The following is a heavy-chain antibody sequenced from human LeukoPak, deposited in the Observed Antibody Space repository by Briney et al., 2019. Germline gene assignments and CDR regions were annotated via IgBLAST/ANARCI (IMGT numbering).Heavy chain of an antibody. J-gene: IGHJ5*02. CDR2: INHSGST. Sequence: PSETLSLTSAVYGGSFSGYYWSWIRQPPGKGLEWIGEINHSGSTNYNPSLKSRVTMSVDTSKNQFSLKLSSVTAADTAVYYCAGNYGGNASEPTPTLYNWFDPWGQGTLVTVSS. V-gene: IGHV4-34*01. CDR1: GGSFSGYY. CDR3: AGNYGGNASEPTPTLYNWFDP. D-gene: IGHD2-15*01.